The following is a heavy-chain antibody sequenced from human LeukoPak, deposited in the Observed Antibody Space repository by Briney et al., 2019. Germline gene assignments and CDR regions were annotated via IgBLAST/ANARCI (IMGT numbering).Heavy chain of an antibody. CDR2: IYYSGST. V-gene: IGHV4-59*01. Sequence: PSETLSLTCTVSGGSISSYYWSWIRQPPGKGLEWIGYIYYSGSTNYNPSFKRRVTISVDTYKNQCSLKLSSVTAADTAVYYCARVAYGLDYWGQGTLVTVSS. D-gene: IGHD3/OR15-3a*01. CDR1: GGSISSYY. J-gene: IGHJ4*02. CDR3: ARVAYGLDY.